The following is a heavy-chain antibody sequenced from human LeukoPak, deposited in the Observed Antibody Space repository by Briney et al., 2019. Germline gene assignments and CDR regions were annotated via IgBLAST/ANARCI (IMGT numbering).Heavy chain of an antibody. CDR3: ARAVPMARGVNYYDY. D-gene: IGHD3-10*01. Sequence: GGSLRLSCAVSGFNVNSNDMSWVRQAPGKGLEWVSLISSAISTYYPGSVKGRFTISRENARNSLYLQMNSLRAGDTAVYYCARAVPMARGVNYYDYWGQGTLVTVSS. J-gene: IGHJ4*02. V-gene: IGHV3-66*01. CDR2: ISSAIST. CDR1: GFNVNSND.